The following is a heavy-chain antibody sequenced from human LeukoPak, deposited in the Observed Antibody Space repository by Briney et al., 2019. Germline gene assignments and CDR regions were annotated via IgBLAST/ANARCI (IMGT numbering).Heavy chain of an antibody. V-gene: IGHV1-24*01. D-gene: IGHD3-22*01. J-gene: IGHJ4*02. Sequence: ASVKVSCKVSGYTLTELSMQWVRQAPRKGLEWMGGFDPEDGETIYAQKFQRRVTMTEDTSTDTAYMELSSLRSEDTAVYYCATRIGGVDYYDSSGYYYFDYWGQGTLVTVSS. CDR3: ATRIGGVDYYDSSGYYYFDY. CDR1: GYTLTELS. CDR2: FDPEDGET.